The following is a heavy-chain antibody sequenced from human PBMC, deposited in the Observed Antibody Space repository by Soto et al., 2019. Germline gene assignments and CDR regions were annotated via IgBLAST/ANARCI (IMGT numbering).Heavy chain of an antibody. CDR1: GYTSNSYG. CDR2: ISAYNGKT. Sequence: ASMKASCKAFGYTSNSYGINWWRQAPGQALEWMGWISAYNGKTNYEQKFQGRVTMTTDTSTSIAYMELRSLRSDDTAVYYCERDPYSNYDDYDRGWFDPWGQGTLVTVSS. CDR3: ERDPYSNYDDYDRGWFDP. D-gene: IGHD4-17*01. V-gene: IGHV1-18*01. J-gene: IGHJ5*02.